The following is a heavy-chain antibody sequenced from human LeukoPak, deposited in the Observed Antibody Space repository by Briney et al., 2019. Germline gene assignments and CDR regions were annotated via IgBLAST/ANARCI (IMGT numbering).Heavy chain of an antibody. J-gene: IGHJ6*03. V-gene: IGHV3-48*01. CDR3: AKDAYCSSTSCYSNRGKPFYYYYYMDV. CDR2: ISSSSSTI. Sequence: GGSLRLSCAASGFTFSSYRMNWVRQAPGKGLEWVSYISSSSSTIYYADSVKGRFTISRDNSKNTLYLQMNSLRAEDTAVYYCAKDAYCSSTSCYSNRGKPFYYYYYMDVWGKGTTVTISS. CDR1: GFTFSSYR. D-gene: IGHD2-2*01.